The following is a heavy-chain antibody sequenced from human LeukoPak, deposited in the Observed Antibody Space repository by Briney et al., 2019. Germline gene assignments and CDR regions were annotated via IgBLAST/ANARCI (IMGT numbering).Heavy chain of an antibody. V-gene: IGHV3-7*01. CDR3: ARDRGSSGWYEFDY. Sequence: GGSLRLSCAASGFTSGTYWMSWVRQAPGEGLEWVANIKQDGREKYYVDSARGGFTISRDNAKNSLYLQMNSLRAEDTAVYYCARDRGSSGWYEFDYWGQGTLVTVSS. CDR2: IKQDGREK. D-gene: IGHD6-19*01. J-gene: IGHJ4*02. CDR1: GFTSGTYW.